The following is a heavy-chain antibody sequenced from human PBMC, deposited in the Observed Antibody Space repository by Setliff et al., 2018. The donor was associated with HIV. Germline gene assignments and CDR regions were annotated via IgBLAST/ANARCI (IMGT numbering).Heavy chain of an antibody. CDR3: ARGPSTMEGDYFDY. CDR1: GYTFTTYA. D-gene: IGHD5-12*01. J-gene: IGHJ4*02. CDR2: ISGYNGNT. V-gene: IGHV1-18*01. Sequence: ASVKVSCKASGYTFTTYAINWVRQAPGQGLEWMGWISGYNGNTEYAQKFQGRVTMTTDTSTTIAYMELRSLRSDDTAVYYCARGPSTMEGDYFDYWGQGTLVTVSS.